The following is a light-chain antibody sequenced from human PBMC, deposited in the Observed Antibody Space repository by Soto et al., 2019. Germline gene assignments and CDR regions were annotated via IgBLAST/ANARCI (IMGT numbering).Light chain of an antibody. J-gene: IGKJ2*01. CDR3: QQYYNTPYT. CDR1: QSVSSN. V-gene: IGKV3-15*01. Sequence: EIVMTQSPATLSVSPGEGATVSCRASQSVSSNLAWYQQKPGQAPRLLIYGASTRATGIPARFSGSGSGTEFTLTISSLQAGDEAIYPCQQYYNTPYTFGQGTTLEIK. CDR2: GAS.